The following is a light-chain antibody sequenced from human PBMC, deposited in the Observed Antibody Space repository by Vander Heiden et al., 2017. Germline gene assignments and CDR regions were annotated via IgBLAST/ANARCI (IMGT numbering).Light chain of an antibody. V-gene: IGLV1-40*01. J-gene: IGLJ2*01. Sequence: QSELTHPPPVTRAPAQRVTISCTGISSNIGAGYDVHWYQQLPGAAPKLLINGNTNRPSGVPDRFSGSKSGTSASLAITGLQAEDEADYYCQSYDSRLTGHVVFGGGTKLTVL. CDR3: QSYDSRLTGHVV. CDR2: GNT. CDR1: SSNIGAGYD.